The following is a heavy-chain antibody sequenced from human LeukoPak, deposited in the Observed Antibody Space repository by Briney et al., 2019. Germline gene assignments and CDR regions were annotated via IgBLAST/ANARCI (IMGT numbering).Heavy chain of an antibody. CDR2: IRYDGSNK. J-gene: IGHJ4*02. CDR1: GFTFSSYG. V-gene: IGHV3-30*02. Sequence: PGGSLRLSCAASGFTFSSYGMHWVRQAPGKGLEWVAFIRYDGSNKYYADSVKGRFTISRDNAKNSLYLQMNSLRAEDTAVYYCAREEGFDYWGQGTLVTVSS. CDR3: AREEGFDY.